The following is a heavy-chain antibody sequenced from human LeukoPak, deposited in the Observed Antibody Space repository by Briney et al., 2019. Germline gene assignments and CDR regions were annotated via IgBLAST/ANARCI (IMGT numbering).Heavy chain of an antibody. Sequence: GGSLRLSCAASGFTLSSYAMSWVRQPPGKGLEWVSGISGTGGSTYYADSVKGRFTTSRDNSKNTLYLQINSLRVEDTAVYYCARVTGFSPVYYVMDVWGQGTTVTVSS. CDR1: GFTLSSYA. D-gene: IGHD1-14*01. J-gene: IGHJ6*02. CDR3: ARVTGFSPVYYVMDV. CDR2: ISGTGGST. V-gene: IGHV3-23*01.